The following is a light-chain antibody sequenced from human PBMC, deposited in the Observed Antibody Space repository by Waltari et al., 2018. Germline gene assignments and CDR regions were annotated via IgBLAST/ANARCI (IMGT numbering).Light chain of an antibody. Sequence: QSALTQPASVSGSPGQSITISCTGTSSDVGGYNYVSWYQQHPGKAPNLMIYDVSKRPSGVSNRFSGSKSGNTASLTISGLQAEDEADYYCSSYTSSSTLVFGGGTKLTVL. V-gene: IGLV2-14*01. J-gene: IGLJ2*01. CDR1: SSDVGGYNY. CDR3: SSYTSSSTLV. CDR2: DVS.